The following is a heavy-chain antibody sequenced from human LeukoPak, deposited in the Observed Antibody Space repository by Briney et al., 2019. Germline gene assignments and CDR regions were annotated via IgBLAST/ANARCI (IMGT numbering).Heavy chain of an antibody. V-gene: IGHV4-4*07. D-gene: IGHD3-10*01. Sequence: KPSETLSLTCTVFGGSISSYYWSWTRQPAGKGLEWIGRMYTSGSTNYNPSLKSRVTMSVDTSKNQFSLKLSSVTAADTAVYYSARDTGYYFGSGNYLYYFDYWGQGTLVTVSS. CDR1: GGSISSYY. CDR2: MYTSGST. J-gene: IGHJ4*02. CDR3: ARDTGYYFGSGNYLYYFDY.